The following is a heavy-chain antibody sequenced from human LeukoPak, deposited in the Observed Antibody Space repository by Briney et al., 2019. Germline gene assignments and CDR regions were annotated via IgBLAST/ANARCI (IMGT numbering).Heavy chain of an antibody. J-gene: IGHJ4*02. CDR2: IYYSGST. CDR3: ARGRNPYTFDY. D-gene: IGHD1-14*01. CDR1: GGSISSYY. Sequence: SETLSLTCTVSGGSISSYYWSWIRQPPGKGLEWIGYIYYSGSTNYNPSLKSRVTISVDTSKNQFSLKPSSVTAADTAVYYCARGRNPYTFDYWGQGTLVTVSS. V-gene: IGHV4-59*01.